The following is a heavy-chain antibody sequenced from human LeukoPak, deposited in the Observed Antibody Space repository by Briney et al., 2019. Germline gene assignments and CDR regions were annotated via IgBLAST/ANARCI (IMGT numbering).Heavy chain of an antibody. CDR3: PPRARGWDYGDLLDYYMDG. Sequence: ASVKVSCKASVSTFTSYDINWVRQASCHGPERRGWRNLNRGNTGYSHKFQGRVTMTTTTSISSQYMVMSSLITEDAAVFYCPPRARGWDYGDLLDYYMDGWGKGTTVTAYS. CDR2: RNLNRGNT. V-gene: IGHV1-8*01. J-gene: IGHJ6*03. CDR1: VSTFTSYD. D-gene: IGHD4-17*01.